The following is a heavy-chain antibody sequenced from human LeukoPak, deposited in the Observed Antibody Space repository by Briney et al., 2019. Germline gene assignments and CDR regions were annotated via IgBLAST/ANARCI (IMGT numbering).Heavy chain of an antibody. V-gene: IGHV3-74*01. Sequence: GGSLRLSCAASGFTFSSYWMHWVRQAPGKGLVWVSRSNSDGSTTNYADSVKGRFTISIDNARNTLLLQMNSLRGEDTAVYYCARADLGAFDVWGQGTMVTVSS. CDR1: GFTFSSYW. CDR3: ARADLGAFDV. CDR2: SNSDGSTT. J-gene: IGHJ3*01. D-gene: IGHD7-27*01.